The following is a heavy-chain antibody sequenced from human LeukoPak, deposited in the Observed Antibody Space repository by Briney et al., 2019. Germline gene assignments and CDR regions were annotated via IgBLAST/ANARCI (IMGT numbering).Heavy chain of an antibody. D-gene: IGHD3-10*01. J-gene: IGHJ2*01. Sequence: GGSLRLSCAASGFTFDDYAMHWVRQAPGKGLEWVSGISWNSGHMGYADSVKGRFTISRDNAKNSLYLQMNSLRTEDTALYYCAKDRRHTVSGGYFDLWGRGTLVIVSS. CDR3: AKDRRHTVSGGYFDL. CDR1: GFTFDDYA. CDR2: ISWNSGHM. V-gene: IGHV3-9*01.